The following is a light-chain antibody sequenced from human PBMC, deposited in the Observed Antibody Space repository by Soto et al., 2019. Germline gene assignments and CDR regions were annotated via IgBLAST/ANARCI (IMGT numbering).Light chain of an antibody. J-gene: IGKJ1*01. V-gene: IGKV3-20*01. CDR2: GAS. CDR1: QTIISTY. CDR3: QQYGNSRWT. Sequence: EIVLTQSPGTLSLSPGERATLSCRASQTIISTYLAWYQQKPGQAPRLLIYGASNRAAGIPDRFSGSGSGTDFTLTISRLEPEDVVVYYCQQYGNSRWTVGQGTKVEIK.